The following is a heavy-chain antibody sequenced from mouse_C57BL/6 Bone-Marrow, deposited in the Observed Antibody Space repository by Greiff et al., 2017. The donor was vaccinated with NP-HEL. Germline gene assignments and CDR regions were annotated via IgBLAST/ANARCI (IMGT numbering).Heavy chain of an antibody. D-gene: IGHD2-3*01. J-gene: IGHJ1*03. CDR3: ARNRGYGYYEGGYFDV. Sequence: QVQLKQSGPGLVQPSQSLSITCTVSGFSLTSYGVHWVRQSPGKGLEWLGVIWSGGSTDYNAAFISRLSISKDNSKSQVFFKMNSLQADDTAIYYCARNRGYGYYEGGYFDVWGTGTTVTVSS. CDR1: GFSLTSYG. V-gene: IGHV2-2*01. CDR2: IWSGGST.